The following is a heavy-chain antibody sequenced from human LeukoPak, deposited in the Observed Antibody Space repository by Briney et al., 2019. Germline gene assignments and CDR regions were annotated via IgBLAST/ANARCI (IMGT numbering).Heavy chain of an antibody. J-gene: IGHJ6*03. Sequence: SETLSLTCAVYGGSFSGYYWSWIRQPPGKGLEWIGEINHSGSTNYNPSLKSRVTISVDTSKNQFSLKLSSVTAADTAVYYCARQPDSSGWYNYYYYYYYMDVWGKGTTVTVSS. CDR1: GGSFSGYY. CDR2: INHSGST. D-gene: IGHD6-19*01. CDR3: ARQPDSSGWYNYYYYYYYMDV. V-gene: IGHV4-34*01.